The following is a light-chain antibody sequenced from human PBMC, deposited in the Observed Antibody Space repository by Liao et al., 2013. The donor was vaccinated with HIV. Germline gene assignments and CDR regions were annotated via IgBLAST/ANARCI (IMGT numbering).Light chain of an antibody. CDR2: HNT. CDR1: DIGSKS. CDR3: QAWDTTTAV. V-gene: IGLV3-21*01. Sequence: SYVLTQPPSVSVAPGKTAKITCGGDDIGSKSVHWYQQKPGQAPVVVIDHNTDRPSGIPERFSGSSSGTTVTLTISGAQVEDEADYYCQAWDTTTAVFGGGTKLTVL. J-gene: IGLJ2*01.